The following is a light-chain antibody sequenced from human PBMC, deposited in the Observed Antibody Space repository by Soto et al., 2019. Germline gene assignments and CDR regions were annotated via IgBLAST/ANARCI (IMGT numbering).Light chain of an antibody. V-gene: IGLV2-14*01. CDR3: SSYTASRTK. CDR2: DVS. CDR1: NSDIGTYIY. J-gene: IGLJ2*01. Sequence: QSALTQPASVSGSPGQSITISCTGTNSDIGTYIYVSWYQQHTGKAPKLLIYDVSNRPSGVSNRFSGSKSGNTSSLTISGLQAEDEADYYCSSYTASRTKFGGGTQLTVL.